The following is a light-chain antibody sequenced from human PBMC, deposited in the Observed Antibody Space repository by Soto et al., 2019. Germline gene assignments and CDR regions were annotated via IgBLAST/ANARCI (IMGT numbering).Light chain of an antibody. V-gene: IGKV3-15*01. CDR3: QQYDNWPRT. J-gene: IGKJ1*01. CDR2: AAS. Sequence: EIVMTQSPATLSVSPGERATLSCRASQSVSSNLAWYHQKPGQAPGLLIYAASTRATGIAARFSGSGSGTEFTLTVTSLQSEDFAVYYCQQYDNWPRTFGQGTKLDI. CDR1: QSVSSN.